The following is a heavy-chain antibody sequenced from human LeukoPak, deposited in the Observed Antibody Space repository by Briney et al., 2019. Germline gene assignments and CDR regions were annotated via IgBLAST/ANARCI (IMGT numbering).Heavy chain of an antibody. Sequence: GGSLRLSCAASGLTFSSYSMNWVRQAPGKRLEWVSSISSSSSYIYYADSVKGRFTISRDNAKNSLYLQLNSLRAEDTAVYYCARDLVGATLDYWGQGTLVTVSS. J-gene: IGHJ4*02. CDR2: ISSSSSYI. D-gene: IGHD1-26*01. CDR3: ARDLVGATLDY. V-gene: IGHV3-21*01. CDR1: GLTFSSYS.